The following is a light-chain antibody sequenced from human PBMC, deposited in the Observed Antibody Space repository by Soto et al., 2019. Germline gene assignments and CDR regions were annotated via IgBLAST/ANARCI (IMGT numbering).Light chain of an antibody. CDR1: QSITSR. CDR2: DAS. J-gene: IGKJ5*01. Sequence: EIRMTQSASTLCASVGDWVIIXCRANQSITSRLAWYQQKKGKAPKHLIYDASSLKSGVTSRFSGSGYGKEFILTISSLQPDDFATYYCQQYNSYFPFGQGTRLEIK. CDR3: QQYNSYFP. V-gene: IGKV1-5*01.